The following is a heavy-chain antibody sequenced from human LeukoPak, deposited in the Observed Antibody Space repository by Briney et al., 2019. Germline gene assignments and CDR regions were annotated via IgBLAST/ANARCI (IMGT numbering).Heavy chain of an antibody. CDR2: IYPGDSDT. V-gene: IGHV5-51*01. J-gene: IGHJ4*02. D-gene: IGHD6-19*01. CDR1: GYSFTNYW. CDR3: ARRPAYSSGWYYFDY. Sequence: GESLKISCKGSGYSFTNYWIGWVRQMPGKGLEWMGIIYPGDSDTRYSPSFQGQVTISADKSISTAYLQWSSLKASDTAMYYCARRPAYSSGWYYFDYWGQGTLVTVSS.